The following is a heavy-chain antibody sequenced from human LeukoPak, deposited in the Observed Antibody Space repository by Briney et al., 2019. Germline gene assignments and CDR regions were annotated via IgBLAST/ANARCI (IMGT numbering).Heavy chain of an antibody. D-gene: IGHD1-26*01. V-gene: IGHV4-39*07. CDR2: IYYSGST. J-gene: IGHJ6*03. CDR3: ARDIRELGWELSPYYYMDV. CDR1: GGSISSSSYY. Sequence: SETLSLTCTVSGGSISSSSYYWGWIRQPPGKGLEWIGSIYYSGSTYYNPSLKSRVTISVDTSKNQFSLKLSSVTAADTAVYYCARDIRELGWELSPYYYMDVWGKGTTVTVSS.